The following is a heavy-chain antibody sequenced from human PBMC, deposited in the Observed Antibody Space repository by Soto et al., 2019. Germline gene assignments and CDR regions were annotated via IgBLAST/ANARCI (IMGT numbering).Heavy chain of an antibody. CDR2: IYYSGST. CDR1: GGSISSYY. CDR3: ASGTYYYDSSGWLDWYFDL. J-gene: IGHJ2*01. D-gene: IGHD3-22*01. V-gene: IGHV4-59*01. Sequence: SETLSLTCTVSGGSISSYYWSWIRQPPGKGPEWLGYIYYSGSTNYNPSLKSRVTTSVDTSKNQFSLKLSSVTAADTAVYYCASGTYYYDSSGWLDWYFDLWGRGTLVTVS.